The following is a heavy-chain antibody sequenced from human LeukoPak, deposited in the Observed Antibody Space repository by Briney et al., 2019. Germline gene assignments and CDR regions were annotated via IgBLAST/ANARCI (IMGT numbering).Heavy chain of an antibody. CDR2: IGTAGDT. CDR3: ARGYSGYDLSAFDI. D-gene: IGHD5-12*01. J-gene: IGHJ3*02. V-gene: IGHV3-13*04. Sequence: PGGSLRLSCAASGFTFSSYDMHWVRQATGKGLEWVSAIGTAGDTYYPGSVKGRFTIYRENAKNSLYLQMNSLRAGDTAVYYCARGYSGYDLSAFDIWGQGTMVTVSS. CDR1: GFTFSSYD.